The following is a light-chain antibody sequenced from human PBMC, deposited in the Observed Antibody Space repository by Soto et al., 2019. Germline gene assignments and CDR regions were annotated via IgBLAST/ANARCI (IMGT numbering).Light chain of an antibody. CDR3: QQYYSYDSLT. Sequence: DIQVTQSPPTLSASVGDRVTITCRASQTIRTWMALYQQKPGKAPKLLVYDASTLQSGVASRFSGSGSGTDFTLTISCLQSEDFATYYCQQYYSYDSLTFGGGTKVDI. CDR1: QTIRTW. V-gene: IGKV1-5*01. J-gene: IGKJ4*01. CDR2: DAS.